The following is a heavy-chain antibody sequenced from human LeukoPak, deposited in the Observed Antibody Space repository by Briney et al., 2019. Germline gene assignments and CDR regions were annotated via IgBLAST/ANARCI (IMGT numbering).Heavy chain of an antibody. CDR1: GDSISSGDYY. D-gene: IGHD3-22*01. J-gene: IGHJ3*02. CDR2: ISSSGST. V-gene: IGHV4-61*02. CDR3: ARGPYSYDSSGAFDI. Sequence: SQTLSLTCTVSGDSISSGDYYWSWIRQPAGKGLEWIGSISSSGSTNYNPSLKSRVTISVDTSKNQFTLKLIYVTAADTAVYFCARGPYSYDSSGAFDIWGQGTMVTVSS.